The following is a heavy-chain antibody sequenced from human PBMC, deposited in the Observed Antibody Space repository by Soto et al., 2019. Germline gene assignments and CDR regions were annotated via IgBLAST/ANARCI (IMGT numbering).Heavy chain of an antibody. V-gene: IGHV5-51*01. CDR1: GYSFTSYW. CDR2: IYPGDSDT. D-gene: IGHD6-19*01. Sequence: GESLKISCKGSGYSFTSYWIGWVRQMPGKGLEWMGIIYPGDSDTRYSPSFQGQVTISADKSISTAYLQWSSLKASDTAMYYCASTPPPGYSSGWYANDAFDIWGQGTMVTVSS. CDR3: ASTPPPGYSSGWYANDAFDI. J-gene: IGHJ3*02.